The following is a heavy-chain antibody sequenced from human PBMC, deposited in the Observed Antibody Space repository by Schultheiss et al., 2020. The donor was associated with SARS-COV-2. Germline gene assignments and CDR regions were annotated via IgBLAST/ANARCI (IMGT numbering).Heavy chain of an antibody. D-gene: IGHD7-27*01. CDR2: INHSGST. Sequence: SETLSLTCTVSGGSISSSSYYWSWIRQPPGKGLEWIGEINHSGSTNYNPSLKSRVTISVDTSKNQFSLKLSSVTAADTAVYYCARGLALPELGIFQSDFDYWGQGTLVTVSS. CDR3: ARGLALPELGIFQSDFDY. V-gene: IGHV4-39*07. CDR1: GGSISSSSYY. J-gene: IGHJ4*02.